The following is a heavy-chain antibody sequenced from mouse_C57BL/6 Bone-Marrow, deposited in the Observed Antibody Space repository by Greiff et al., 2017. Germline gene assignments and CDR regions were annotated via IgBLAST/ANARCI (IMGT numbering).Heavy chain of an antibody. CDR3: ARGDYYAMDY. CDR2: IYPRSGNT. J-gene: IGHJ4*01. CDR1: GYTFTSYG. Sequence: QVQLQQSGAELARPGASVKLSCKASGYTFTSYGLSWVKQRTGQGLEWIGEIYPRSGNTYYNEKFKGKATLTADKSSSTAYMELRSLTSEDSAGYFGARGDYYAMDYWGQGTSVTVSA. V-gene: IGHV1-81*01.